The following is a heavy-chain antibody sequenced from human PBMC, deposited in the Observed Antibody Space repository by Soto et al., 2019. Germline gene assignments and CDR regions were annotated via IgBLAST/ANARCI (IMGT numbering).Heavy chain of an antibody. D-gene: IGHD3-9*01. J-gene: IGHJ4*02. CDR2: IWYDGSNE. CDR1: GFTFSSYG. V-gene: IGHV3-33*01. CDR3: DRDYARWYFDFTCDY. Sequence: QVQLVEAGGGVVQPGRSVRQSCAASGFTFSSYGMHRVRHAPGEGLEWVADIWYDGSNEYYADSVKGRFTISRDNSKNRLYRYMNSLRAEDTAVYYCDRDYARWYFDFTCDYWGQGTLVTVSS.